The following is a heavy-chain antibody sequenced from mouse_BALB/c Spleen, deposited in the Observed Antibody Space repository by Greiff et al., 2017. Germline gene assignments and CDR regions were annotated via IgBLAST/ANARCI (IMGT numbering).Heavy chain of an antibody. V-gene: IGHV2-9*02. Sequence: VKLMESGPGLVAPSQSLSITCTVSGFSLTSYGVHWVRQPPGKGLEWLGVIWAGGSTNYNSALMSRLSISKDNSKSQVFLKMNSLQTDDTAMYYCARFLYGYLYAMDYWGQGTSVTVSS. CDR1: GFSLTSYG. CDR3: ARFLYGYLYAMDY. D-gene: IGHD2-2*01. J-gene: IGHJ4*01. CDR2: IWAGGST.